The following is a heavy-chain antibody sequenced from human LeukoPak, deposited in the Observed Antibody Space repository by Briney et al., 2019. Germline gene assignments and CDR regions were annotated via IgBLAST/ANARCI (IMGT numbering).Heavy chain of an antibody. CDR3: VKEDHYGDYVQIDH. J-gene: IGHJ4*02. CDR1: GFSFGSSV. Sequence: GGSLRLSCAASGFSFGSSVMSWVRQAPGKGLEWVSAITADGGGTNHADPVKGRFTISRDNSKSTLYLQMNSLGAEDTAVYYCVKEDHYGDYVQIDHWGQGTLVTVSS. D-gene: IGHD4-17*01. CDR2: ITADGGGT. V-gene: IGHV3-23*01.